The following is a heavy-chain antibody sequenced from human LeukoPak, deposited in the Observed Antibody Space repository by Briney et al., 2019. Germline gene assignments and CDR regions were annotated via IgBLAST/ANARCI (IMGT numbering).Heavy chain of an antibody. CDR3: AKGLSSSNWLDY. CDR1: GFTFSAYA. Sequence: GGSLRLSCTASGFTFSAYAMHWVRQAPGKGLEWVALIRSDENSKYYADSVKGRFTISRGNSKNTLSLQMISLRPDDTAVYYCAKGLSSSNWLDYWGQGTMVTVSS. CDR2: IRSDENSK. V-gene: IGHV3-30*02. J-gene: IGHJ4*02. D-gene: IGHD6-13*01.